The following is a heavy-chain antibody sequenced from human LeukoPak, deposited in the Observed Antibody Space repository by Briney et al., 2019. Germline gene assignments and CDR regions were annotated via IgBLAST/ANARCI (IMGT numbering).Heavy chain of an antibody. D-gene: IGHD3-3*01. J-gene: IGHJ4*02. CDR3: ATRYDFWSGYDDY. CDR2: ITGDGGST. CDR1: GFTFDDFA. Sequence: GGSLRLSRAASGFTFDDFAMHWVRQAPGKGLEWVSLITGDGGSTYYADSVKGRFTISRDNSKNSLYLQMNSLRTEDTALYYCATRYDFWSGYDDYWGQGTLVTVSS. V-gene: IGHV3-43*02.